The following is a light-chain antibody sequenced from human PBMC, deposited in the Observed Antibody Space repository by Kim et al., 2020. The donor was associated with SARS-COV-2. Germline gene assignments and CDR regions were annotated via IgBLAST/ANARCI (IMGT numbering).Light chain of an antibody. V-gene: IGLV2-14*03. CDR2: DVN. CDR1: SSDVGAYNY. Sequence: SITISCTGHSSDVGAYNYVSWSQQHPGKAPKLIIYDVNNRPSGVSTRFSGSKSGNTASLTISGLQAEDEADYYCRSYTRSTTSYVFGTGTKVTVL. J-gene: IGLJ1*01. CDR3: RSYTRSTTSYV.